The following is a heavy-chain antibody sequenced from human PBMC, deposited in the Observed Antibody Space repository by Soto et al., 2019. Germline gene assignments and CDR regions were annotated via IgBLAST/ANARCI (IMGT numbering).Heavy chain of an antibody. J-gene: IGHJ5*02. CDR1: GYTFTNYA. V-gene: IGHV1-18*01. CDR2: IDTHNGNT. Sequence: QIQLLQSGAAVRKPGATVKVSCKASGYTFTNYAITWVRQAPGQGLQWMGRIDTHNGNTNFARQFQDRVILTTDSATSTAYKELKSLRADDTAVYYCARDVIPYPSNSAGWFDKFDPWGQGTLVTVSS. CDR3: ARDVIPYPSNSAGWFDKFDP. D-gene: IGHD6-19*01.